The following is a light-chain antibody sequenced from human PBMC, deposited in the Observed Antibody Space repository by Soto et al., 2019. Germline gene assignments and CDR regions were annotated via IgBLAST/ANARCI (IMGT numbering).Light chain of an antibody. V-gene: IGKV1-8*01. CDR2: SAS. J-gene: IGKJ4*01. Sequence: AIRMTQSPSSFSASAGDRVTITCRASQGISSHLAWYQQKPGKAPKLVIYSASTLESGVPSRFSGSGSGTDFTLTISNLQPEDFATYYCQQYYSYPLTFGGGTKVEIK. CDR3: QQYYSYPLT. CDR1: QGISSH.